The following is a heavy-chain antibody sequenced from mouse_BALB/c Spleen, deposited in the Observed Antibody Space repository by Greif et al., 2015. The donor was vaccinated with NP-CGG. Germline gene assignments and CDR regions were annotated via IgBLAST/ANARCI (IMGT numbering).Heavy chain of an antibody. J-gene: IGHJ4*01. Sequence: EVKVVESGGDLVKPGGSLKLSCAASGFTFSSYGMSWVRQTPDKRLEWVATISSGGIYTYYPDSVKGRFTISRDNAKNTLYLQMSSLKSEDTAMYYCARHKYGNYVGYAVDYWGQGTSVTVSS. D-gene: IGHD2-1*01. CDR2: ISSGGIYT. V-gene: IGHV5-6*01. CDR1: GFTFSSYG. CDR3: ARHKYGNYVGYAVDY.